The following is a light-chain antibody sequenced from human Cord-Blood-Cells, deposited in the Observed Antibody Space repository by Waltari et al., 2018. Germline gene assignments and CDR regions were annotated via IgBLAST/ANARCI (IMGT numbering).Light chain of an antibody. Sequence: AIRMTQSPSSFSASTGDRATITCRASQGISSYLAWYQQKPGKAPKLLLYAAYTLQSGVPSRFSGSGSGTDFTLTISCWQSEDFATYYCQQYYSYPTTFGQGTRLEIK. CDR3: QQYYSYPTT. J-gene: IGKJ5*01. V-gene: IGKV1-8*01. CDR1: QGISSY. CDR2: AAY.